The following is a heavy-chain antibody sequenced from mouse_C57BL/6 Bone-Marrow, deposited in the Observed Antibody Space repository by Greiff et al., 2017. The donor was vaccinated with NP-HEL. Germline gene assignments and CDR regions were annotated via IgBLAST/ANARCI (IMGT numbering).Heavy chain of an antibody. CDR2: IYPSDSET. Sequence: QVQLQQPGAELVRPGSSVKLSCKASGYTFTSYWMDWVKQRPGQGLEWIGNIYPSDSETHYNQKFKDKATLTVDKSSSTAYMQLSSLTSKDSAVYYCARLSCYYAMDYWGQGTSVTVSS. CDR1: GYTFTSYW. CDR3: ARLSCYYAMDY. V-gene: IGHV1-61*01. J-gene: IGHJ4*01.